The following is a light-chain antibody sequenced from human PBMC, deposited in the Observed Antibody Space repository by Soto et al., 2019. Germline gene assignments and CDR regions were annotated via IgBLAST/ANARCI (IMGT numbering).Light chain of an antibody. CDR1: QSISIY. Sequence: DIQMTQSPSSLSTSVGDRVTITCRASQSISIYLNWYQQRPGKAPKLLIYAASTLQSGVPSRFSGSGSGTDFTLTISTLQPEDVATYYCQQADSLPSTFGQGTRLEIK. CDR2: AAS. J-gene: IGKJ5*01. CDR3: QQADSLPST. V-gene: IGKV1-39*01.